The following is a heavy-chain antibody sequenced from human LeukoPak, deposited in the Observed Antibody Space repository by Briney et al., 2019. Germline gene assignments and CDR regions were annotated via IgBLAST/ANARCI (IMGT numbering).Heavy chain of an antibody. CDR1: GFNFDSYG. J-gene: IGHJ4*02. V-gene: IGHV3-48*04. CDR2: ISSSSSTI. D-gene: IGHD3-3*01. Sequence: PGRSLRLSCAASGFNFDSYGMHWVRQAPGKGLEWVSYISSSSSTIYYADSVKGRFTISRDNAKNSLYLQMNSLRAEDTAVYYCARSYDFWSGYYFDYWGQGTLVTVSS. CDR3: ARSYDFWSGYYFDY.